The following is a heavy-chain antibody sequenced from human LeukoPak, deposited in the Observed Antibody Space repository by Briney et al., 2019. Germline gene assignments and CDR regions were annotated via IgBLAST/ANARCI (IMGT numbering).Heavy chain of an antibody. D-gene: IGHD3-16*02. V-gene: IGHV3-30-3*01. CDR2: ISYDGSNK. CDR1: GFTFSSYA. Sequence: GGSLRLSCAASGFTFSSYAMHWVRQAPGKGLEWVAVISYDGSNKYYADSVKGRFTISRDNSKNTLYLQMNSLRAEDTAVYYCARDHRGALSPWYFDYWGQGTLVTVSS. J-gene: IGHJ4*02. CDR3: ARDHRGALSPWYFDY.